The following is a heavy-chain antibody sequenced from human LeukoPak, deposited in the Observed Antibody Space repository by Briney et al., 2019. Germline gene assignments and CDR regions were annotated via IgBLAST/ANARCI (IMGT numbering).Heavy chain of an antibody. J-gene: IGHJ5*02. D-gene: IGHD3-3*01. V-gene: IGHV4-4*07. CDR2: IYTSGST. CDR3: ARDVGPNYDFWSGYNWFDP. Sequence: SETLSLTCTVSGGSISSYYWSWIRQPAGKGLEWIGRIYTSGSTNYNPSLKSRVTMSVDTSKNQFSLKLSSVTAADTAVYYCARDVGPNYDFWSGYNWFDPWGQGTLVTVSS. CDR1: GGSISSYY.